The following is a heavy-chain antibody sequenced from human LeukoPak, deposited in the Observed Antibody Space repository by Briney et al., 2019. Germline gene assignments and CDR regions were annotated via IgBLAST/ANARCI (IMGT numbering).Heavy chain of an antibody. CDR3: ARDPGGSCYGMDV. CDR2: ISSSSSYI. D-gene: IGHD1-26*01. V-gene: IGHV3-21*01. CDR1: GLTFSSYA. Sequence: GGSLRLSCAASGLTFSSYAMSWVCQAPGKGLEWVSSISSSSSYIYYADSVKGRFTISRDNAKNSLYLQMNSLRAEDTAVYYCARDPGGSCYGMDVWGQGTTVTVSS. J-gene: IGHJ6*02.